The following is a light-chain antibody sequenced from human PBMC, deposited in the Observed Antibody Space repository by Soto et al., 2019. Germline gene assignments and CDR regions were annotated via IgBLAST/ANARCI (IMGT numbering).Light chain of an antibody. Sequence: EVVLTQSPDTLSSSPGERATLSCRASQSVSSTFLAWYQQRPDQAPRLLIYGASSRATGIPDRFSGSGSGTDFTLTSTRLEPEDFALYYCQQFGTSATFGQGTKVEIK. CDR3: QQFGTSAT. CDR2: GAS. CDR1: QSVSSTF. V-gene: IGKV3-20*01. J-gene: IGKJ1*01.